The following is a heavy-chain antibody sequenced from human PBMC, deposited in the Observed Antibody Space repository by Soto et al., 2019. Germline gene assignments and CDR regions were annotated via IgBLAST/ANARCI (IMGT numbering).Heavy chain of an antibody. CDR3: ARGYSTFDY. V-gene: IGHV4-34*01. Sequence: SETLSLTCAVYGGSFSGYYWSWIRQPPGKGLEWIGEINHSGSTNYNPSLKSRVTISVDTSKNQFSLKLSSVTAADTAVYYCARGYSTFDYWGQGTLVTVS. D-gene: IGHD2-15*01. J-gene: IGHJ4*02. CDR1: GGSFSGYY. CDR2: INHSGST.